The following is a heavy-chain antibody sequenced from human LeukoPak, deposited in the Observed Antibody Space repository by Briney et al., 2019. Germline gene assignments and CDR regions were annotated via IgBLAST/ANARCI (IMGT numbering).Heavy chain of an antibody. CDR1: GFTFSSYA. CDR2: ISGSGGST. Sequence: PGGSLRLSCAASGFTFSSYAMSWVRQAPGKGLEWVSAISGSGGSTYYADSVKGRFTISRDNSKNTLYLQMNSLRAEDTAVYYCAKDRRLWFGESSFDYWGQGTLVTVSS. D-gene: IGHD3-10*01. CDR3: AKDRRLWFGESSFDY. V-gene: IGHV3-23*01. J-gene: IGHJ4*02.